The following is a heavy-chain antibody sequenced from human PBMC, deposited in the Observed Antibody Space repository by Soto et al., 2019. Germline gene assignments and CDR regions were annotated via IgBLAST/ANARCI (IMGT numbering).Heavy chain of an antibody. Sequence: PGGSLRLSCAASGFTFSNAWMNWVRQAPGKGLEWVGRIKSKTDGGTTDYAAPVKGRFTISRDDSKNTLYLQMNSLKTEDTAVYYCTIDPVRISSWYPDYWGQGTLVTVSS. D-gene: IGHD6-13*01. J-gene: IGHJ4*02. CDR1: GFTFSNAW. CDR2: IKSKTDGGTT. CDR3: TIDPVRISSWYPDY. V-gene: IGHV3-15*07.